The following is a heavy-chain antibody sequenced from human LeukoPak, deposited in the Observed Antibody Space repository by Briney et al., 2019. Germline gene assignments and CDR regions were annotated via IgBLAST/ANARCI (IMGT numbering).Heavy chain of an antibody. CDR1: GFTVSSDY. CDR2: IYSGGTT. V-gene: IGHV3-66*01. D-gene: IGHD1-26*01. Sequence: PGGSLRLSCSASGFTVSSDYMSWVRQAPGKGLAWLSVIYSGGTTYYADSVKGRFTTSRDNSKNTLYLQMNSLRAEDTAVYYCARERSGSYYFDYWGQGTLVTVSS. J-gene: IGHJ4*02. CDR3: ARERSGSYYFDY.